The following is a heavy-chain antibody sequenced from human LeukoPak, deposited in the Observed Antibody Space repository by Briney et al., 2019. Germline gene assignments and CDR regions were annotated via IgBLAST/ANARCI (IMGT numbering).Heavy chain of an antibody. Sequence: GGSLRLSCADSGFTFGNFVMSWVPQAPGKGLERVSAITGAASTTFYSDSVKGRLTISRDNSKNTLYLQMSSLRAEDTAIYYCARAQLSGYNYGYRDYYYYMDVWGKGTTVSVSS. V-gene: IGHV3-23*01. J-gene: IGHJ6*03. CDR3: ARAQLSGYNYGYRDYYYYMDV. CDR1: GFTFGNFV. CDR2: ITGAASTT. D-gene: IGHD5-18*01.